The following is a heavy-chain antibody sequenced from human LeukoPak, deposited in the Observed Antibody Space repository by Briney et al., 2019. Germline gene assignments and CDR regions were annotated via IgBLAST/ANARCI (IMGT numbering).Heavy chain of an antibody. Sequence: PGGSLRLSCAASGFTFSSYWMSWVRQAPGKGLEWVANIKQDGSEKYYVDSVKGRFTISRDNAKNSLYLQMNSLRAEDTAVYYCARATYSSSWYYYYYMDVWGKGTTVTVSS. D-gene: IGHD6-13*01. CDR1: GFTFSSYW. CDR3: ARATYSSSWYYYYYMDV. CDR2: IKQDGSEK. J-gene: IGHJ6*03. V-gene: IGHV3-7*01.